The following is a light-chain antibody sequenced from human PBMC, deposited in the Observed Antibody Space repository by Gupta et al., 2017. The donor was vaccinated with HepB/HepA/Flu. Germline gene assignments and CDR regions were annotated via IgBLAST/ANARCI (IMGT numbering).Light chain of an antibody. Sequence: SALADPASVSGSPGHSITISCTGTSSDVGGYNYVSWYQQHPGKAPKLIIYEVSNRPSGVSNRFSGSKSGNTASLTISGLQAEDEAYYYCSSYTNTSTLVVFGGGTKLTVL. CDR2: EVS. CDR3: SSYTNTSTLVV. CDR1: SSDVGGYNY. J-gene: IGLJ2*01. V-gene: IGLV2-14*01.